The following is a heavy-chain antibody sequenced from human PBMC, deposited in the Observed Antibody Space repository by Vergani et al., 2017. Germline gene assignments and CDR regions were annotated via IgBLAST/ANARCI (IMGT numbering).Heavy chain of an antibody. CDR2: TWYDGNNK. CDR3: ARDLRLLYNRFDP. V-gene: IGHV3-33*01. Sequence: QVQLVESGGGVVQPGRSLRLSCASSGFTFNQYCMHLVRQAPGKGLEWVAVTWYDGNNKQYADSVKGRFTISRDNSKSTMYLQMNSLRDEDTGVYYCARDLRLLYNRFDPWGQGTLVTVSS. D-gene: IGHD1-14*01. J-gene: IGHJ5*02. CDR1: GFTFNQYC.